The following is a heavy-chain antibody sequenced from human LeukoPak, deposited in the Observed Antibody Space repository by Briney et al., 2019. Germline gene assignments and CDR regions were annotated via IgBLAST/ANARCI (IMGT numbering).Heavy chain of an antibody. CDR1: GYTFTGYY. D-gene: IGHD6-19*01. CDR2: INPNSGGT. V-gene: IGHV1-2*02. J-gene: IGHJ4*02. CDR3: ARSLRLSGYSSAVDY. Sequence: ASVTVSCKASGYTFTGYYMHWVRQAPGQGLEWMGWINPNSGGTNYAQKFQGRVTVTRDTSISTAYMELSRLRSDDTAVYYCARSLRLSGYSSAVDYWGQGTLVTVSS.